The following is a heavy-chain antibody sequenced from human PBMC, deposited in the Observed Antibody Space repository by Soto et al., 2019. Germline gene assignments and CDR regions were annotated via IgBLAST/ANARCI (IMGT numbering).Heavy chain of an antibody. CDR1: GYTFTSYD. J-gene: IGHJ6*02. D-gene: IGHD6-13*01. CDR3: ARRGYSSSWYYYYYYGMDF. Sequence: QVQLVQSGAEVKKPGASVKVSCKASGYTFTSYDINWVRQSTGQGLEWMGWMNPNSGNTGYAQKFQGRVTMTRNTSISTAYMELSSLRSEDTAVYYCARRGYSSSWYYYYYYGMDFWGHETTVTVSS. CDR2: MNPNSGNT. V-gene: IGHV1-8*01.